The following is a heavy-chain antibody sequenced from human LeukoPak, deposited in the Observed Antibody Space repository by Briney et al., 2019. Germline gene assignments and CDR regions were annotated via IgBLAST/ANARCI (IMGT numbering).Heavy chain of an antibody. CDR2: IYYSGST. D-gene: IGHD5-24*01. CDR3: ARADMATNPFDY. CDR1: GGSISSYY. V-gene: IGHV4-59*01. J-gene: IGHJ4*02. Sequence: SETLSLTCTVSGGSISSYYWSWIRQPPGKGLEWIGYIYYSGSTKYNPSLTSRVTISVDTSKNRFSLNLSSVTAADTAVYYCARADMATNPFDYWGQGTLVTVSS.